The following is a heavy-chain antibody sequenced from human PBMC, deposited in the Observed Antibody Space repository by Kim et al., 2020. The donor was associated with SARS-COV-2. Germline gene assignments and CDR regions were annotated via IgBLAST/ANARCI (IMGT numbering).Heavy chain of an antibody. CDR2: VSYTGRT. D-gene: IGHD2-15*01. CDR3: ARGGRSCSGDSCSSWFDY. Sequence: SETLSLTCSVSGGSISTYYWSWIRQPPGKGLEWIGYVSYTGRTDSNPSLQSRVTISAVTTENQLSLRLSSVTAADAAMYYCARGGRSCSGDSCSSWFDYWGQGTLVTVSS. J-gene: IGHJ4*02. CDR1: GGSISTYY. V-gene: IGHV4-59*01.